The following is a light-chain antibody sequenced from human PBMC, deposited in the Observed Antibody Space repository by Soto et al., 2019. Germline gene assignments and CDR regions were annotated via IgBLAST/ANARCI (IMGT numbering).Light chain of an antibody. V-gene: IGKV3-20*01. CDR2: GAS. Sequence: EIVLTQSPVTLSLSPGERATLSCRASQSVSNYLAWYQQTPGQAPRLLIYGASSRATVIPDRFSGSGSGTDFTLTINRLEPEDFAVYYCQQYGSSPVTFGQGTRLEIK. J-gene: IGKJ5*01. CDR3: QQYGSSPVT. CDR1: QSVSNY.